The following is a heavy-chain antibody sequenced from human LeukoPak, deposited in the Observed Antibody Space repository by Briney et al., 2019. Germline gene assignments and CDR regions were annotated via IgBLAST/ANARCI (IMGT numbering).Heavy chain of an antibody. CDR3: ATLSVVVLPAELN. Sequence: GGSLRLSCAASGFTFDDYAMHWVRQAPGKGLEWVSFISWDGGSTYYADSVKGRFTISRDNSKNSLYLQMNSLRVEDTAVYYCATLSVVVLPAELNWGQGTLVTVSS. V-gene: IGHV3-43D*03. CDR1: GFTFDDYA. D-gene: IGHD2-15*01. J-gene: IGHJ4*02. CDR2: ISWDGGST.